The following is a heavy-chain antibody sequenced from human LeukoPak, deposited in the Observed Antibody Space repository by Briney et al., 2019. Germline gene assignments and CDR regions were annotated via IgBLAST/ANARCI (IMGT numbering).Heavy chain of an antibody. D-gene: IGHD3-22*01. V-gene: IGHV1-2*02. CDR1: GYTFTGYY. J-gene: IGHJ4*02. CDR2: INPNSGGT. CDR3: ARDSSYYYDSSGYYFDY. Sequence: ASVKVSCKASGYTFTGYYMHWVRQAPGQGLEWMGWINPNSGGTNYAQKFQGGVTMTRDTSISTAYMELSRLRSDDTAVYYCARDSSYYYDSSGYYFDYWGQGTLVTVSS.